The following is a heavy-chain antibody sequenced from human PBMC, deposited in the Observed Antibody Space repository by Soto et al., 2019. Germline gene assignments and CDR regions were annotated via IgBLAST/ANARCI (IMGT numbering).Heavy chain of an antibody. Sequence: SETLSLTCTVSGGSISSSGYYWGWIRQPPGKGLEWIGSINYRGNTYYDPSLTSRAAIFVDTSKNQISLKLSSVTAADTAVYYCASLNGSESPYIYYYYMDVWGKGTTVTVSS. CDR3: ASLNGSESPYIYYYYMDV. J-gene: IGHJ6*03. V-gene: IGHV4-39*01. CDR2: INYRGNT. D-gene: IGHD3-10*01. CDR1: GGSISSSGYY.